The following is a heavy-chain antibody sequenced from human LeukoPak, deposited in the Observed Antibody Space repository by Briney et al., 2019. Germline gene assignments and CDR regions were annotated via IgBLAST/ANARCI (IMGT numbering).Heavy chain of an antibody. J-gene: IGHJ6*03. D-gene: IGHD6-13*01. CDR1: GYTFTSYD. CDR3: ARGEAGYSSSWYVPYYYYYYMDV. V-gene: IGHV1-8*01. Sequence: ASVTVSCKASGYTFTSYDINWVRQATGQGLEWMGWMNPNSGNTGYAQKFQGRVTMTRNTSISTAYMELSSLRSEDTAVYYCARGEAGYSSSWYVPYYYYYYMDVWGKGTTVTVSS. CDR2: MNPNSGNT.